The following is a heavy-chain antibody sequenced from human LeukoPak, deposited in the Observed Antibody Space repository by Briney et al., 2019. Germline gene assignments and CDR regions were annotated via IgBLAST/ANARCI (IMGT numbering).Heavy chain of an antibody. D-gene: IGHD2-2*02. Sequence: PGGSLRLSCEASGFIFQDFGMSWVRQAPGKGLELVSGLNWNGGITDYADSVKGRFTISRDNAKNSLYLEMHSLRAEDTALYYCARDGGYCSSSTCYTLDYWGQGVLVTVSS. V-gene: IGHV3-20*04. J-gene: IGHJ4*02. CDR3: ARDGGYCSSSTCYTLDY. CDR1: GFIFQDFG. CDR2: LNWNGGIT.